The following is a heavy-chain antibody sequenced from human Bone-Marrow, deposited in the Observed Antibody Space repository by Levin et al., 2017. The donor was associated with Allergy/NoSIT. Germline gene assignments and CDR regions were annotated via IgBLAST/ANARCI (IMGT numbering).Heavy chain of an antibody. CDR2: ISAGGNYI. V-gene: IGHV3-21*01. Sequence: PSETLSLTCAASGILFSSYDMNWVRQAPGKGLEWVSSISAGGNYIYYADSVKGRFTISRDNAKNSLFLQMNSLRAEDTAVYYCASWAMYHYDRSAFDYFYYAVDVCRQATTVTVSS. CDR3: ASWAMYHYDRSAFDYFYYAVDV. D-gene: IGHD3-22*01. CDR1: GILFSSYD. J-gene: IGHJ6*02.